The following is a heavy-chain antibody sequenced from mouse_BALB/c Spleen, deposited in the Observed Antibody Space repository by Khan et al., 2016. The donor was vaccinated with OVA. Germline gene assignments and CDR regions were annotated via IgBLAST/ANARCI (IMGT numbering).Heavy chain of an antibody. J-gene: IGHJ3*01. CDR1: GYTFTDFT. CDR2: ISTYYGHA. Sequence: VQLQESGAELVRPGVSVKISCKGSGYTFTDFTMHWVRQSHAMSLEWIGVISTYYGHATYNQEFKDKATLTVDKSSSTAYMELAILTSEDSAIYYCSRGGGGTGFAYWGQGTLVTVSA. CDR3: SRGGGGTGFAY. D-gene: IGHD4-1*01. V-gene: IGHV1S137*01.